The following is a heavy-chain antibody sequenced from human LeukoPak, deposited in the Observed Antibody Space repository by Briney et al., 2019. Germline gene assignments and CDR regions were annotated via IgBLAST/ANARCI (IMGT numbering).Heavy chain of an antibody. Sequence: GGSLRLSCAASGFTFSNYTMNWVRQAPGKGLEWVSSISSSSSYKYNADSVEGRFTISRDNAKNSLYLQMNSLRAEDTAVYYCARHVDTAMVVTTDGFDYWGQGTLVTVSS. CDR2: ISSSSSYK. J-gene: IGHJ4*02. CDR3: ARHVDTAMVVTTDGFDY. CDR1: GFTFSNYT. V-gene: IGHV3-21*06. D-gene: IGHD5-18*01.